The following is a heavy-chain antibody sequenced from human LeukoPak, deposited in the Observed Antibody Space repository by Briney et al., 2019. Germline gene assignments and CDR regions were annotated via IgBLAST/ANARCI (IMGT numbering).Heavy chain of an antibody. D-gene: IGHD1-26*01. CDR2: MNPNSGNT. Sequence: ASVKVSCKASGYTFTSYDINWVRQATGQGLEWMGWMNPNSGNTGYAQKFQGRVTMTRSTSISTAYMELSSLRSEDTAVYYCARTLAGTPYYYYYYMDVWGKGTTVTVSS. J-gene: IGHJ6*03. CDR1: GYTFTSYD. V-gene: IGHV1-8*01. CDR3: ARTLAGTPYYYYYYMDV.